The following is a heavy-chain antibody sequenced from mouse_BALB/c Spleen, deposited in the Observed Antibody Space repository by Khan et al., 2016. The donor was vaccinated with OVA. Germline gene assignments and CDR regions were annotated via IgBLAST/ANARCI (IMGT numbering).Heavy chain of an antibody. V-gene: IGHV5-6-5*01. CDR2: ISSGDST. Sequence: DVHLVESGGGLVKPGGSLKLSCAASGFTFSNYAMSWVRQSPEKRLEWVASISSGDSTYYPDSVKGRFTIPRDNARNILYLQMSSLRSEDTAMYYCARDYWFAYWGQGTLVTVSA. CDR1: GFTFSNYA. CDR3: ARDYWFAY. J-gene: IGHJ3*01.